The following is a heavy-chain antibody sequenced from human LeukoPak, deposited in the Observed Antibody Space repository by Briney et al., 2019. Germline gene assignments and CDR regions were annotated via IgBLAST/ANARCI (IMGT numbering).Heavy chain of an antibody. J-gene: IGHJ3*02. Sequence: PGGSLRLSCAASGFTFSSYEMNWVRQAPGKGLEWLSYISGSGGAIYYADSVKGRFTMSRDNAKNSLYLQMNSLRVEDTAVYYCARDLGDYVGYDASDIWGQGTMVTVSS. V-gene: IGHV3-48*03. CDR3: ARDLGDYVGYDASDI. CDR2: ISGSGGAI. D-gene: IGHD4-17*01. CDR1: GFTFSSYE.